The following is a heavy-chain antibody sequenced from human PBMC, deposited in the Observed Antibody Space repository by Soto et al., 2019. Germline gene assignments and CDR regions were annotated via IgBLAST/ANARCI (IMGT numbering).Heavy chain of an antibody. Sequence: PGGSLRLSCAASGFTFSSYAMHWVRQAPGKGLEWVAVISYDGSNKYYADSVKGRFTISRDNSKNTLYLQMNSLRAEDTAVYYCAREEDSSGYFDYWGQGTLVTVSS. CDR3: AREEDSSGYFDY. CDR1: GFTFSSYA. CDR2: ISYDGSNK. V-gene: IGHV3-30-3*01. J-gene: IGHJ4*02. D-gene: IGHD3-22*01.